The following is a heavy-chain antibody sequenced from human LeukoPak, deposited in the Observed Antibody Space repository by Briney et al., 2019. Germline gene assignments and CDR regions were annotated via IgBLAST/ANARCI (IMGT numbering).Heavy chain of an antibody. J-gene: IGHJ4*02. V-gene: IGHV3-23*01. CDR3: ARGGVYSSGWYVDY. CDR2: ISGSGGST. Sequence: GGSLRLSCAASGFTFSSYAMSWVRQAPGKGLEWVSAISGSGGSTYYADSVKGRFTISRDNSKNTLYLQMNSLRAEDTAVYYCARGGVYSSGWYVDYWGQGTLVTVSS. D-gene: IGHD6-19*01. CDR1: GFTFSSYA.